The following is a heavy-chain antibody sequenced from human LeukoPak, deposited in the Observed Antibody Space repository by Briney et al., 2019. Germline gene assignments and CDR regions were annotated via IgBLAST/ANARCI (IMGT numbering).Heavy chain of an antibody. Sequence: GSLRLSCAASGFTFSSYYMHWVRQAPGKGLVWVSRIKSDGSVTGYAGSVKGRFAISRDNAKNTMYLQMNSLRAEDTAVYYCARDWIDRGTFDPWGQGTLVTVSS. CDR3: ARDWIDRGTFDP. J-gene: IGHJ5*02. V-gene: IGHV3-74*01. CDR2: IKSDGSVT. CDR1: GFTFSSYY. D-gene: IGHD2-2*03.